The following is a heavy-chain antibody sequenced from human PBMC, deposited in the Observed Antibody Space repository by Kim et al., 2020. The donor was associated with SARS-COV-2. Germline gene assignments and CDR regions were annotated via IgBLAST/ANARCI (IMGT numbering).Heavy chain of an antibody. J-gene: IGHJ3*02. D-gene: IGHD2-15*01. V-gene: IGHV5-51*01. Sequence: RNSPSFKGQVTIPAAKSISTAYLQWSSLKASDTAMYYCARHTRAGRAFDIWGQGTMVTVSS. CDR3: ARHTRAGRAFDI.